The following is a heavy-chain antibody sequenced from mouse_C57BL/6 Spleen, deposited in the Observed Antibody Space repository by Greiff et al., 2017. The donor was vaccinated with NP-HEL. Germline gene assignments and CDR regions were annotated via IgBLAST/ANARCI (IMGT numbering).Heavy chain of an antibody. J-gene: IGHJ4*01. V-gene: IGHV1-50*01. CDR2: IDPSDSYT. Sequence: QVQLQQPGAELVKPGASVKLSCKASGYTFTSYWMQWVKQRPGQGLEWIGEIDPSDSYTNYNQKFKGKATLTVDTSSSTAYMQLSSLTSEDSAVYYCARSPITTVPVEGAMDYWGQGTSVTVSS. CDR1: GYTFTSYW. CDR3: ARSPITTVPVEGAMDY. D-gene: IGHD1-1*01.